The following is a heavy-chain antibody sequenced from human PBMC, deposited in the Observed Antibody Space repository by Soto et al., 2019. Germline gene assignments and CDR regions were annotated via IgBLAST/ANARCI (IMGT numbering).Heavy chain of an antibody. CDR2: ISYDGSNK. CDR3: AKDPGTLAFDI. Sequence: QVQLVESGGGVVQPGRSLRLSCAASGFTFSSYGMHWVRQAPGKGLEWVAVISYDGSNKYYADSVKGRFTISRDNSKNTLYLQMNSLRAEDTAVYYCAKDPGTLAFDIWGQGTMVTVSS. J-gene: IGHJ3*02. V-gene: IGHV3-30*18. D-gene: IGHD1-1*01. CDR1: GFTFSSYG.